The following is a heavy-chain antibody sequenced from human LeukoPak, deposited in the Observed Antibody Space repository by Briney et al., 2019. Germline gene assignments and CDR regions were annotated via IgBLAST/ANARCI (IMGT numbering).Heavy chain of an antibody. J-gene: IGHJ3*02. D-gene: IGHD2-15*01. CDR2: IFYIGSN. CDR3: AREQVEDVFDI. Sequence: SETLSLTCIASGGSISSYYRSWVRQPPGKGLEWIGFIFYIGSNTYNPSLKTRVTISGDTSQNQLSLKRSSVTAADTALYYSAREQVEDVFDIWG. CDR1: GGSISSYY. V-gene: IGHV4-59*01.